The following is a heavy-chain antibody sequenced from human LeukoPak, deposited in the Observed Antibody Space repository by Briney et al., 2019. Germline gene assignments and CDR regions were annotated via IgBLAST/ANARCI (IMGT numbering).Heavy chain of an antibody. D-gene: IGHD6-19*01. CDR2: INPNSGGT. Sequence: GASVKISCKASGYTFTDYYMHWVRQAPGQGLEWMGWINPNSGGTNYAQKFQGRVTMTRDTSISTAYMELSRLRSDDTAVYYCASRSSGWAQVDYYYMDVWGKGTTVTVSS. CDR1: GYTFTDYY. CDR3: ASRSSGWAQVDYYYMDV. V-gene: IGHV1-2*02. J-gene: IGHJ6*03.